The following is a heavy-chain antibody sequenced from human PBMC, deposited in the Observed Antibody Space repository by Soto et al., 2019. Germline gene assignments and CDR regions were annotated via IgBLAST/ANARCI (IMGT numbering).Heavy chain of an antibody. CDR2: INHSGST. J-gene: IGHJ5*02. CDR3: ARGRGYSSSGNWFDP. CDR1: AGSFSVSY. Sequence: QVQLQQWGAGLLKPSETLSLTCAVYAGSFSVSYWSWLRQPPGKGLEWIGEINHSGSTNYNPSLKSGVTVSVYMSRNQFSLKRSSVSAADTAVYCCARGRGYSSSGNWFDPRGQGTLFTVSS. V-gene: IGHV4-34*01. D-gene: IGHD6-13*01.